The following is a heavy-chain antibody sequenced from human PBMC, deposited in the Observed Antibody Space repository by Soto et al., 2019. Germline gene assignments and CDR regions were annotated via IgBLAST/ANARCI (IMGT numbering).Heavy chain of an antibody. CDR3: ARDDPMEYSSGWYYLD. J-gene: IGHJ4*02. CDR1: GGSISSSNW. CDR2: IYHSGST. Sequence: QVQLQESGPGLVKPSGTLSLTCAVSGGSISSSNWWSWVRQPPGKGLEWIGEIYHSGSTNYNPSLKRRVTISVDKSKNQFSLKLSSVTAADTAVYYCARDDPMEYSSGWYYLDWGQGTLVTVSS. D-gene: IGHD6-19*01. V-gene: IGHV4-4*02.